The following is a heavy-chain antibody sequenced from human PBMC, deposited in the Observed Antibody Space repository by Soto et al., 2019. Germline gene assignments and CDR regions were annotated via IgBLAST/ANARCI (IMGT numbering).Heavy chain of an antibody. CDR3: ARQQGRDLWAFDI. V-gene: IGHV4-39*01. Sequence: SATLSLTCIVSGGSIRGGDYWWDWIRQSPVKGLEWIGSVYGTGRTYYNPSLKSRVTISVDTSKNQFSLRVSSLTAADTAVYYCARQQGRDLWAFDIWGQGTVVTVSS. CDR1: GGSIRGGDYW. J-gene: IGHJ3*02. CDR2: VYGTGRT.